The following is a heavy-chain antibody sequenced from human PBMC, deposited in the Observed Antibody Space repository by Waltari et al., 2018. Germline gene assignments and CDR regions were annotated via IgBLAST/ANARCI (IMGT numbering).Heavy chain of an antibody. CDR3: VKEAAFCGYTNCFFEY. J-gene: IGHJ4*02. V-gene: IGHV3-43*01. Sequence: EVQPVESGGVGVQPGRSLRLSRAASGFNFREYQMHCVRQAPGKGIELVSLISWDGGSTYYADSVKGRFAISRDNTKKSLYLQMNSLRSEDTAFYYCVKEAAFCGYTNCFFEYWGQGTPVTVSA. CDR1: GFNFREYQ. D-gene: IGHD2-21*01. CDR2: ISWDGGST.